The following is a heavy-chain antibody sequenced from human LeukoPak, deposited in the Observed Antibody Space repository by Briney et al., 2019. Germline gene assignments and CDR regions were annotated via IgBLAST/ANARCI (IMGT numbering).Heavy chain of an antibody. CDR1: GYTFTSYD. CDR3: ARGPSMTIFGVVIIGAYDYYMDV. D-gene: IGHD3-3*01. V-gene: IGHV1-8*01. J-gene: IGHJ6*03. Sequence: GASVTVSCKASGYTFTSYDINWVRQATGQGLEWMGWMNPNSGNTGYAQKFQGRVTMTRNTSISTAYMELSSLRSEDTAVYYCARGPSMTIFGVVIIGAYDYYMDVWGKGTTVTVSS. CDR2: MNPNSGNT.